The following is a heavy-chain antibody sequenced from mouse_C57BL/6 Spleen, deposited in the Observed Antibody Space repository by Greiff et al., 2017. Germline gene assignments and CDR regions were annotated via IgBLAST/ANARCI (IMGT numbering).Heavy chain of an antibody. J-gene: IGHJ3*01. CDR3: ARSHYYGSSYSWFAY. Sequence: DVKLQESGPGLVKPSQSLSLTCSVTGYSITSGYYWNWIRQFPGNKLEWMGYISYDGSNNYNPSLKNRISITRDTSKNQFFLKLNSVTTEDTATYYCARSHYYGSSYSWFAYWGQGTLVTVSA. V-gene: IGHV3-6*01. CDR2: ISYDGSN. CDR1: GYSITSGYY. D-gene: IGHD1-1*01.